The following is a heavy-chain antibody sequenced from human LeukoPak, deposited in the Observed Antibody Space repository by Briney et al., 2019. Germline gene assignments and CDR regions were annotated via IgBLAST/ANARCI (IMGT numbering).Heavy chain of an antibody. J-gene: IGHJ6*02. V-gene: IGHV1-8*01. CDR2: MNPNSGNT. CDR3: AGGVERGYSYGAYYYGMDV. Sequence: ASVKVSCKASGYTFTSYDINWVRQATGQGLEWMGWMNPNSGNTGYAQKFQGRVTMTRNTSISTAYMELSSLRSEDTAVYYCAGGVERGYSYGAYYYGMDVWGQGTTVTVFS. CDR1: GYTFTSYD. D-gene: IGHD5-18*01.